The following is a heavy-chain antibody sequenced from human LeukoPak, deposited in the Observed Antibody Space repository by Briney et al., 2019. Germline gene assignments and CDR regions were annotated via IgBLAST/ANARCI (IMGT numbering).Heavy chain of an antibody. CDR2: IKSKAEGGTA. CDR1: GFTFTNAW. CDR3: ATDLGSMYGLSY. Sequence: AGGSLRPSCAASGFTFTNAWMTWVRQAPGKGLEWVGLIKSKAEGGTADFGAPVKGRFAISRDDSKNTLYLQMNSLKIEDTAVYYCATDLGSMYGLSYWGQGTLVTVSS. D-gene: IGHD2-8*01. V-gene: IGHV3-15*01. J-gene: IGHJ4*02.